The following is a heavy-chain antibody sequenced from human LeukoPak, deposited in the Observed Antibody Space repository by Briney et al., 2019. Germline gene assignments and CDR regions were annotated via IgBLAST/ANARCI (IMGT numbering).Heavy chain of an antibody. J-gene: IGHJ4*02. V-gene: IGHV4-59*01. CDR2: IYYSGGT. D-gene: IGHD4-23*01. Sequence: PSETLSLTCIVSGGSISTYYWGWVRQPPGKGLEWIGYIYYSGGTNYNPSLKSRVTTSVDTSKNQFSLKLSSVTAADTAVYYCARDTGTVVDYWGQGTLVTVSS. CDR1: GGSISTYY. CDR3: ARDTGTVVDY.